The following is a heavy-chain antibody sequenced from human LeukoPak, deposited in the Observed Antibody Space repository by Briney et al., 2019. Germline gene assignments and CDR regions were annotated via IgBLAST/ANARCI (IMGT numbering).Heavy chain of an antibody. CDR2: IYYSGST. Sequence: SETLSLTCTVSGGSISSYYWSWIRQPPGKGLEWIGYIYYSGSTNYNPSLKSRVTISVDTSKNQFSLKLSSVTAADTAVYYCARHYSLLWFGELLSYYFDYWGQGTLVTVSS. CDR3: ARHYSLLWFGELLSYYFDY. J-gene: IGHJ4*02. CDR1: GGSISSYY. D-gene: IGHD3-10*01. V-gene: IGHV4-59*08.